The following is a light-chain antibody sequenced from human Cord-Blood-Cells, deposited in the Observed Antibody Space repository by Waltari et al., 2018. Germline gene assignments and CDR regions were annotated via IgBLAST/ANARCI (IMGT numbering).Light chain of an antibody. CDR3: HQRSNWPPYT. Sequence: EIVLTQSPATLSLSPGERATLSCRASQSVSSYLAWYQQKPGQAPRLLIYDASNRATGMPGRFSGSGSGTDFTLTISSLEPEDFAVYYCHQRSNWPPYTFGQGTKLEIK. CDR2: DAS. CDR1: QSVSSY. V-gene: IGKV3-11*01. J-gene: IGKJ2*01.